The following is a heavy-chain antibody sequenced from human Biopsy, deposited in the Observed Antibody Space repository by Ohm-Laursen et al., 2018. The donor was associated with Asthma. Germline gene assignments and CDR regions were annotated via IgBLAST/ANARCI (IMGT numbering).Heavy chain of an antibody. CDR3: ARGDSSNWSHYYFDY. D-gene: IGHD3-22*01. J-gene: IGHJ4*02. CDR2: IYSGGTS. V-gene: IGHV3-53*01. Sequence: ETLSLTCTASGFADSRDYMFWVRQAPGKGLEWVSVIYSGGTSHTADSVRGRFTISRDYSKNTLYLQMHSLRAEDTAVYYCARGDSSNWSHYYFDYWGQGTLVTVSS. CDR1: GFADSRDY.